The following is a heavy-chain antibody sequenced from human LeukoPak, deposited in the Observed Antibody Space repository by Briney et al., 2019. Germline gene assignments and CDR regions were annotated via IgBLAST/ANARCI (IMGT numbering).Heavy chain of an antibody. Sequence: GASVKVSCKAPGYTFTSYGISWVRQAPGQGLEWMGWISAYNGNTNYAQKLQGRVTMTTDTSTSTAYMELRSLRSDDTAVYYCARGIAAAGKGFSDYWGQGTLVTVSS. CDR3: ARGIAAAGKGFSDY. CDR2: ISAYNGNT. D-gene: IGHD6-13*01. CDR1: GYTFTSYG. V-gene: IGHV1-18*01. J-gene: IGHJ4*02.